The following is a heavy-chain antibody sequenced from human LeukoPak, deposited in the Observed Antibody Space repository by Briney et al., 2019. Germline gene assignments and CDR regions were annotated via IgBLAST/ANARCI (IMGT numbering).Heavy chain of an antibody. Sequence: VQPGGSLRLSCAASGFTFDDYAMHWVRQAPGKGLEWVSGISWNSGSIGYADSVKGRFTISRDNAKNSLYLQMNSLRPEDMALYYCAIGRTMYYFDYWGQGTLVTVSS. CDR3: AIGRTMYYFDY. D-gene: IGHD3-10*02. V-gene: IGHV3-9*03. CDR1: GFTFDDYA. CDR2: ISWNSGSI. J-gene: IGHJ4*02.